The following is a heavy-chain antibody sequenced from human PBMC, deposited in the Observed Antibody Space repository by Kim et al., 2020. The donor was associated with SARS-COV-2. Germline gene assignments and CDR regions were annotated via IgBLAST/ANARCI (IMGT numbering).Heavy chain of an antibody. V-gene: IGHV3-30*07. J-gene: IGHJ4*02. Sequence: VKGRFTISRDNSKNTLYLQMNSLRAEDTAVYYCARENDIVVVVAAIFLDYWGQGTLVTVSS. D-gene: IGHD2-15*01. CDR3: ARENDIVVVVAAIFLDY.